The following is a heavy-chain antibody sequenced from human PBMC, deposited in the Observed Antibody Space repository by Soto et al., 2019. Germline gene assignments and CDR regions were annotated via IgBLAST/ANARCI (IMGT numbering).Heavy chain of an antibody. CDR2: IYSSGST. CDR3: ALRLGDPGRLYFDY. J-gene: IGHJ4*02. CDR1: GGSIRDSTYY. V-gene: IGHV4-61*01. D-gene: IGHD3-16*01. Sequence: SETLSLTCTVSGGSIRDSTYYRSWIRQPPGKGLEWIGYIYSSGSTYYNPSLKSRVTISVDTSKSQFSLKLSSVTAADTAVYYCALRLGDPGRLYFDYWGQGTLVTVSS.